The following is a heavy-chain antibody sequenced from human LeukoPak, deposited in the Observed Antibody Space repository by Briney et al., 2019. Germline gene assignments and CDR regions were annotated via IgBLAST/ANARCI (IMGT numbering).Heavy chain of an antibody. CDR3: AREGYYDSSGYYYIVY. V-gene: IGHV4-34*09. CDR1: GGSFSGYY. J-gene: IGHJ4*02. CDR2: IYYSGST. Sequence: SETLSLTCAVYGGSFSGYYWSWIRQPPGKGLEWIGYIYYSGSTYYNPSLKSRVTISVDMSKNQFSLNLNSVTAADTAVYYCAREGYYDSSGYYYIVYWGQGTLVTVSS. D-gene: IGHD3-22*01.